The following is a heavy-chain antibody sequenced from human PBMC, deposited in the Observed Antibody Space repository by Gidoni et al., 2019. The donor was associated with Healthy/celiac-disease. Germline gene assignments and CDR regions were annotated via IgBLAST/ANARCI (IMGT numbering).Heavy chain of an antibody. D-gene: IGHD3-3*01. CDR1: GGTFSSYA. V-gene: IGHV1-69*01. Sequence: QVQLVQSGAEVKKPGSSVKVSCKASGGTFSSYAISWVRQAPGQGLEWMGGIIPIFGTANYAQKFQGRVTITADESTSTAYMELSSLRSEDTAVYYCARDLNNDFWSGYYYYYYGMDVWGQGTTVTVSS. CDR3: ARDLNNDFWSGYYYYYYGMDV. CDR2: IIPIFGTA. J-gene: IGHJ6*02.